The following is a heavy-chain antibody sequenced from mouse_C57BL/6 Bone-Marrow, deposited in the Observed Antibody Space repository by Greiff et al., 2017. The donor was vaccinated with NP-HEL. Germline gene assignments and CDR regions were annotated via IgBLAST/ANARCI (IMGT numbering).Heavy chain of an antibody. CDR1: GYTFPSYW. Sequence: VQLQQSGAELVKPGASVKVSCKASGYTFPSYWMHWVKQRPGQGLEWIGGIHPSDSDTNYNQKFKGKATLTVDKSSSTAYMQLSSRTSEDSAVYYCAIWGTTVVAPYYFDYWGQGTTLTVSS. CDR2: IHPSDSDT. CDR3: AIWGTTVVAPYYFDY. D-gene: IGHD1-1*01. V-gene: IGHV1-74*01. J-gene: IGHJ2*01.